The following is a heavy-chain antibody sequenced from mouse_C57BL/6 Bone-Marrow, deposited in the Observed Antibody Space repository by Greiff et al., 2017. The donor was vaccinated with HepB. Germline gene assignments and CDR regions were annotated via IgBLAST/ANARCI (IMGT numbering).Heavy chain of an antibody. V-gene: IGHV1-82*01. Sequence: QVQLQQSGPELVKPGASVKISCKASGYAFSSSWMNWVKQRPGKGLEWIGRIYPGDGDTNYNGKFKGKATLTADKSSSTAYMQLGSLTSEDSAVYFCARGPHYYGSSFYYAMDYWGQGTSVTVSS. J-gene: IGHJ4*01. CDR2: IYPGDGDT. CDR1: GYAFSSSW. D-gene: IGHD1-1*01. CDR3: ARGPHYYGSSFYYAMDY.